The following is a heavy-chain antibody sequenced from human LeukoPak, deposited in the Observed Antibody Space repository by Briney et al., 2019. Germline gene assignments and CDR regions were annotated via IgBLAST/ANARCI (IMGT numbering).Heavy chain of an antibody. CDR3: ARGVPIAAAGYNWFDP. J-gene: IGHJ5*02. CDR2: VSFSGTT. Sequence: SETLSLTCTVSRGPISSHYWSWIRQPPGKGLEWIGYVSFSGTTKYSPSLNSRVTISRDTSKNQFSLRVNSVTAADTAVYYCARGVPIAAAGYNWFDPWGQGTLVTVSS. CDR1: RGPISSHY. D-gene: IGHD6-13*01. V-gene: IGHV4-59*11.